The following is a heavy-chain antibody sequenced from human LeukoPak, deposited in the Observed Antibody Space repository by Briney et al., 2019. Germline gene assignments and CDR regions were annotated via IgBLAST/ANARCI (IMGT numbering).Heavy chain of an antibody. Sequence: MSSQTLSLTCAVSGGSISSGGYSWSWIRQPPGKGLEWIGYIYYSGSTYYNPSLKSRVTISVDTSKNQFSLKLSSVTAADTAVYYCARARCSGYDCRGGSCYYFDYWGQGTLVTVSS. D-gene: IGHD2-15*01. CDR1: GGSISSGGYS. J-gene: IGHJ4*02. CDR3: ARARCSGYDCRGGSCYYFDY. CDR2: IYYSGST. V-gene: IGHV4-30-4*07.